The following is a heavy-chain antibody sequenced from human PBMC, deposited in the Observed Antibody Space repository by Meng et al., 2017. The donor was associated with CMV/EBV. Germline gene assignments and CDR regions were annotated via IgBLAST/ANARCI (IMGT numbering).Heavy chain of an antibody. CDR3: ARVGAPIVVVPACRNGYSNYPVCAYYGMDV. Sequence: SETLSLTCAVYGGSFSGYYWSWIRQPPGKGLEWIGEINHSGSTNYNPSLKSRVTISVDTSKNQFSLKLRSVTAADTAVYYCARVGAPIVVVPACRNGYSNYPVCAYYGMDVWGQGTTVTVSS. D-gene: IGHD2-2*01. CDR1: GGSFSGYY. CDR2: INHSGST. V-gene: IGHV4-34*01. J-gene: IGHJ6*02.